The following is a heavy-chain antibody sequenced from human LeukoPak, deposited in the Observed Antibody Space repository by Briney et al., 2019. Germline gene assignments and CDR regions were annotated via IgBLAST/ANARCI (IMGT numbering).Heavy chain of an antibody. V-gene: IGHV4-34*01. CDR1: GGSLSGHR. Sequence: SETLSLTCAVYGGSLSGHRWSWMRQPPGKGLEWIGEINDSGSTHYNPSLKSRVIISVDTSKNQFSLKVSSVAAADTAVYYCARDQTDADYGDYLYYFDYWGQGTLVTVSS. CDR3: ARDQTDADYGDYLYYFDY. J-gene: IGHJ4*02. D-gene: IGHD4-17*01. CDR2: INDSGST.